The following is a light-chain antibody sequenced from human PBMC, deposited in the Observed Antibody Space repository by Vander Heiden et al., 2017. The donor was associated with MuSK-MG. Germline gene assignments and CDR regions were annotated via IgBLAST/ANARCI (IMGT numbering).Light chain of an antibody. Sequence: RVTITCQASQDISNYLNWYQQKPGKAPKLLIYDASNLETGVPSRFSGSGSGTDFTFTISSLQPEDIATYYWQQDDNLQTFGPGTKVDIK. CDR1: QDISNY. CDR2: DAS. J-gene: IGKJ3*01. V-gene: IGKV1-33*01. CDR3: QQDDNLQT.